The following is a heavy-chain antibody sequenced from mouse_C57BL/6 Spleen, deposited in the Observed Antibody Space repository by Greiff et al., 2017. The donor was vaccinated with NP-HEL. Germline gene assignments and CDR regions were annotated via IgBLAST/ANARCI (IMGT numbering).Heavy chain of an antibody. CDR1: GFSLTSYG. D-gene: IGHD2-1*01. CDR3: AKSPDYGNSYFDY. V-gene: IGHV2-4*01. CDR2: IWSGGST. J-gene: IGHJ2*01. Sequence: VKLVESGPGLVQPSQSLSITCTVSGFSLTSYGVHWVRQPPGKGLEWLGVIWSGGSTDYNAAFISRLSISKDNSKSQVFFKMNSLQADDTAIYYCAKSPDYGNSYFDYWGQGTTLTVSS.